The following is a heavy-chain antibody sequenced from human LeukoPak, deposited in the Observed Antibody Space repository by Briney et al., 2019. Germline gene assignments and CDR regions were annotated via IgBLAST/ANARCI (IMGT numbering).Heavy chain of an antibody. CDR3: ARGTDGGLVPDY. CDR2: ISGSSSYI. V-gene: IGHV3-21*01. D-gene: IGHD6-6*01. J-gene: IGHJ4*02. Sequence: PGRSLRLSCAASGFTFSSYSMNWVRQAPGKGLEWVSSISGSSSYIYYADSLKGRFTISRDNAKNSLYLQVNSLRAEDTAVYYCARGTDGGLVPDYWGQGSLVTVSS. CDR1: GFTFSSYS.